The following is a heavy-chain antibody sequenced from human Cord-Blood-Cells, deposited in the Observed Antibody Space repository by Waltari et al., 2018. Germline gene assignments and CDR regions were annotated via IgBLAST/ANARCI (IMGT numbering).Heavy chain of an antibody. V-gene: IGHV1-2*02. D-gene: IGHD2-8*02. Sequence: QVQLVQSGAEVKKPGASVTVSCKASGYTFTGYYMHWVRQAPGQGLEWMGWINPNSGGTNYAQKFQGRVTMTRDTSISTAYMELSRLRSDDTAVYYCARDKSWSLSGDAFDIWGQGTMVTVSS. J-gene: IGHJ3*02. CDR2: INPNSGGT. CDR1: GYTFTGYY. CDR3: ARDKSWSLSGDAFDI.